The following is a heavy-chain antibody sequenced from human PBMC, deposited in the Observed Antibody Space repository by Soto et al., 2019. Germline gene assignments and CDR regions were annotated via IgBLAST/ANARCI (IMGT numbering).Heavy chain of an antibody. CDR2: ISGSPSST. J-gene: IGHJ4*02. V-gene: IGHV3-23*01. CDR1: GFTFSTYA. CDR3: ANDGYGSSGHLYYIDY. Sequence: GGSLRLSCAASGFTFSTYAMSWVGQTPGKGLEWVSAISGSPSSTYYADSVKGRFTISRDNSKKTLFLQMSSLRAEGTAVYYCANDGYGSSGHLYYIDYCGPGTFVTVS. D-gene: IGHD3-22*01.